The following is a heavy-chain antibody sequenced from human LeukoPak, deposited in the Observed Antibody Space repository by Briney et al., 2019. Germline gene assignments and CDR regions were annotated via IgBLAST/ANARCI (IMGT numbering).Heavy chain of an antibody. V-gene: IGHV4-4*02. CDR2: MYLGGTT. J-gene: IGHJ4*02. CDR1: GGSISSLNL. D-gene: IGHD6-19*01. Sequence: SETLSLTCIVSGGSISSLNLWSWLRQPPGKGLEWIGEMYLGGTTNFNPSLKSRVTILIDKSKSQLSLQLTSVTAADTAVYYCAGLEGRYSTDWFYFFDYWGQGALVTVSS. CDR3: AGLEGRYSTDWFYFFDY.